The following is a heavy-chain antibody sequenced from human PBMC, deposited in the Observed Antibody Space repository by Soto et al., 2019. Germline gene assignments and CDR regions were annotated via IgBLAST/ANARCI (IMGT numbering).Heavy chain of an antibody. V-gene: IGHV3-33*01. J-gene: IGHJ3*02. CDR1: GFTFSSYG. Sequence: QVQLVESGGGVIQPGRSLRLSCAASGFTFSSYGMHWVRQAPGKGLEWVAVIWYDGSNKYYADSVKGRFTISRDNSKNTLYLQMNSLRAEDTAVYYCARVRFGAPDAFDIWGQGTMVTVSS. CDR3: ARVRFGAPDAFDI. CDR2: IWYDGSNK. D-gene: IGHD3-10*01.